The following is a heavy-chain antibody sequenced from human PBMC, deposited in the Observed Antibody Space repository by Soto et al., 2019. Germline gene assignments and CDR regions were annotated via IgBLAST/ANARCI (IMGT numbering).Heavy chain of an antibody. J-gene: IGHJ3*01. CDR3: AKTRLYDNNDYHRDGFDV. CDR1: GFRFWTYS. D-gene: IGHD5-12*01. Sequence: EVKLLESGGGLVQPGESLRLSCAASGFRFWTYSMSWFRQAPGKGLEWVSGISGDGSATSYADSLKGRFTVSRDNSKDTLFLQMNTLRVEDTAVYYCAKTRLYDNNDYHRDGFDVWGPGTAVTVS. CDR2: ISGDGSAT. V-gene: IGHV3-23*01.